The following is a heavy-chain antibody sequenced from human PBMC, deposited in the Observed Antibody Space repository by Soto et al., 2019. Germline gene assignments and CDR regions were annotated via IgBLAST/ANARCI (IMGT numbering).Heavy chain of an antibody. D-gene: IGHD2-2*01. CDR3: ARGHDQRYYYYYGMDV. CDR2: SIPIFGTA. V-gene: IGHV1-69*12. CDR1: GGTFSSYA. J-gene: IGHJ6*02. Sequence: QVQLVQSGAEVKKPGSSVKVSCKASGGTFSSYAISWVRQAPGQGLEWMGGSIPIFGTANYAQKFQGRVTITADESTSTAYMELSSLRSEDTAVYYCARGHDQRYYYYYGMDVWGQGTTVTVSS.